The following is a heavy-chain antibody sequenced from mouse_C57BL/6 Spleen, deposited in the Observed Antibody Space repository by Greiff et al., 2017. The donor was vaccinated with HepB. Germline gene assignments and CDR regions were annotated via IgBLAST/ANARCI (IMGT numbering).Heavy chain of an antibody. Sequence: VQLQQYGAELMKPGASVKLSCKATGYTFTGYWIEWVKQRPGHGLEWIGEILPGSGSTNYNEKFKGKATFTADTSSNTAYMQLSSLTTEDSAIYYCARGYYDYDVGYYAMDYWGQGTSVTVSS. D-gene: IGHD2-4*01. CDR3: ARGYYDYDVGYYAMDY. CDR1: GYTFTGYW. V-gene: IGHV1-9*01. J-gene: IGHJ4*01. CDR2: ILPGSGST.